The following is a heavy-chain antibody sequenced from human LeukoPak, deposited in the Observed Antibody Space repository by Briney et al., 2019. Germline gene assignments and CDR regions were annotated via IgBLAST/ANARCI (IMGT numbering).Heavy chain of an antibody. Sequence: SETLPLTCAVSGGSISSGGYSWSWIRQPPGKGLEWIGYIYHSGSTYYNPSLKSRVTISVDRSKNQFSLKLSSVTAADTAVYYCAGARITMVRGVIYYYYGMDVWGQGTTVTVSS. CDR1: GGSISSGGYS. CDR3: AGARITMVRGVIYYYYGMDV. J-gene: IGHJ6*02. V-gene: IGHV4-30-2*01. CDR2: IYHSGST. D-gene: IGHD3-10*01.